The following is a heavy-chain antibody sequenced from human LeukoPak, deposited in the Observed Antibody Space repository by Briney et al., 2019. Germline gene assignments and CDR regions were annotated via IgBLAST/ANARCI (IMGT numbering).Heavy chain of an antibody. V-gene: IGHV4-39*07. J-gene: IGHJ6*03. Sequence: SETLSLTCTVSGGYISCSSYYWGWIRQPPGKGLEWIGRIYYSGSTYYNPSLKSRVTISVDTSKNQFSLKLSSVIAADTAVYYCARDLRPPYYYYYYYMDVWGKGTTVTVSS. CDR1: GGYISCSSYY. CDR2: IYYSGST. CDR3: ARDLRPPYYYYYYYMDV.